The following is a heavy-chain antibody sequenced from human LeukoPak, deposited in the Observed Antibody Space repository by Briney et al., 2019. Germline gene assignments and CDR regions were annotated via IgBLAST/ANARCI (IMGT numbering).Heavy chain of an antibody. V-gene: IGHV3-33*08. CDR1: GFTFSSYS. J-gene: IGHJ6*02. CDR3: GRPPSHVGYSYGPYGMDV. Sequence: GGSLRLSCAASGFTFSSYSMNWVRQAPGKGLEWVAVIWYDGSNKYYAASVKGRFTISRDNSKNTLYLQMNSLRAEDTAMYYCGRPPSHVGYSYGPYGMDVWGQGTTVTVSS. D-gene: IGHD5-18*01. CDR2: IWYDGSNK.